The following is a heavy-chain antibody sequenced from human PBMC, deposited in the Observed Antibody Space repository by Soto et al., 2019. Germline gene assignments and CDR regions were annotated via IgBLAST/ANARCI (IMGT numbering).Heavy chain of an antibody. CDR1: GFTFSSYW. CDR2: IDSDGSST. D-gene: IGHD6-13*01. V-gene: IGHV3-74*01. CDR3: ARDQSSSWYPPNLWFDY. Sequence: GGSLRLSCAASGFTFSSYWMHWARQAPGKGLVWLSHIDSDGSSTTYADSVKGRFTISRDNSKNTLYLQMNSLRAEDTAVYYCARDQSSSWYPPNLWFDYWGQGTLVTVSS. J-gene: IGHJ4*02.